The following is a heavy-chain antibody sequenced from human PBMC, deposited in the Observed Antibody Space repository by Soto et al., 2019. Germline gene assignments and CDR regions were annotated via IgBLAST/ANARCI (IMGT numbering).Heavy chain of an antibody. J-gene: IGHJ6*02. V-gene: IGHV1-69*12. CDR1: GGTFSSYA. Sequence: QVQLVQSGAEVKKPGSSVKVSCKASGGTFSSYAISWVRQAPGQGLEWMGGIIPIFGTANYAQKFQGRVTITADESMSTDYMELSSLRSEDAAVYYGASHGIHGTWVYYYGMDVWGQGTTVTVSS. CDR3: ASHGIHGTWVYYYGMDV. CDR2: IIPIFGTA. D-gene: IGHD1-7*01.